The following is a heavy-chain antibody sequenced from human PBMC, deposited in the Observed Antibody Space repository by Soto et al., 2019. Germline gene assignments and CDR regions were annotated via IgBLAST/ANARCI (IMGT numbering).Heavy chain of an antibody. Sequence: GAAVTVSCQASGYTFTTYDINWVRQAPGQGLEWLGWMDRISGSTGYAQNFQGRVTITRNISRNTAHMELSSLQSEDTACYYMARERKFDFWRKGLDVWGQGTTVTVSS. V-gene: IGHV1-8*01. CDR3: ARERKFDFWRKGLDV. J-gene: IGHJ6*02. CDR1: GYTFTTYD. D-gene: IGHD3-3*01. CDR2: MDRISGST.